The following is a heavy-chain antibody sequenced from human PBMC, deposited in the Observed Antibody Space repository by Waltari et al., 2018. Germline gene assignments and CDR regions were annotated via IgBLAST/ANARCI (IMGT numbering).Heavy chain of an antibody. Sequence: QLQLQESGPGLVKPSETLSLNCAVSGGSLSSSDYSWGWVRHPPGKGLEWIGSIYESGSTYYNPSLKSRLAISVDTSKNQFSLRLSSVTAADTAVYSCARHLGWRQQRFFFEHWGQGTLVTVSS. CDR1: GGSLSSSDYS. J-gene: IGHJ4*02. D-gene: IGHD2-21*02. V-gene: IGHV4-39*01. CDR3: ARHLGWRQQRFFFEH. CDR2: IYESGST.